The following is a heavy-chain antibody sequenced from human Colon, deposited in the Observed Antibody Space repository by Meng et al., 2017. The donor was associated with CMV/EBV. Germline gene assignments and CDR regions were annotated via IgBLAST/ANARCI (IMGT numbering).Heavy chain of an antibody. CDR2: IIPIFGTA. CDR1: GGTFSSYA. D-gene: IGHD5-18*01. V-gene: IGHV1-69*05. CDR3: ARGAPRNQYSCGYDPFFDY. J-gene: IGHJ4*02. Sequence: SVKVSCKASGGTFSSYAISWVRQAPGQGLEWMGGIIPIFGTANYAQKFQGRVTITTDESTSTAYMELSSLRSEDTAVYYCARGAPRNQYSCGYDPFFDYWGQGTLVTVSS.